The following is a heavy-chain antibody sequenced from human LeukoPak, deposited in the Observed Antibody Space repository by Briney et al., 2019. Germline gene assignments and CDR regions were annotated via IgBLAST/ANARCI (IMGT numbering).Heavy chain of an antibody. D-gene: IGHD6-19*01. V-gene: IGHV4-30-2*01. CDR3: ARRRGSGWYDPANWFDP. Sequence: SETLSLTCAVSGGSISSGGYSWSWIRQPPGKGLEWIGYIYHSGSTYYNPSLKSRVTISVDRSKNQFSLKLSSVTAADTAVYYCARRRGSGWYDPANWFDPWGQGTLVTVSS. CDR1: GGSISSGGYS. J-gene: IGHJ5*02. CDR2: IYHSGST.